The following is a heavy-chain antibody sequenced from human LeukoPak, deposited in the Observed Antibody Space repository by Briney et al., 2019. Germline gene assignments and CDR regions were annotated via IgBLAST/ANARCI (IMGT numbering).Heavy chain of an antibody. CDR2: IYGGVNT. J-gene: IGHJ4*02. D-gene: IGHD1-1*01. V-gene: IGHV3-66*01. CDR3: AKSPKTGFLFDY. Sequence: GGSLRLSCAASGFTVSSNYMSWVREAPGKGLEWVSVIYGGVNTVYADSVQGRFNISRDNSKNTLYLQMSSLRAEDTAVYYCAKSPKTGFLFDYWGKGTLVTVSS. CDR1: GFTVSSNY.